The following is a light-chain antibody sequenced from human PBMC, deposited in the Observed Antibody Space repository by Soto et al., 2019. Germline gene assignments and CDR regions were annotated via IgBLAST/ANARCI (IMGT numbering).Light chain of an antibody. V-gene: IGKV3-20*01. CDR2: GTS. CDR3: QHYGSSPPDT. J-gene: IGKJ2*01. CDR1: QSVSSNY. Sequence: EIVLTQSPGTLSLSLGERATLSCRASQSVSSNYVAWYQQKPGQAPSLLIYGTSNRATGIQDRFSGSGSGTDFSLTISRLEPEDFAVYYCQHYGSSPPDTFGQGTKLEIK.